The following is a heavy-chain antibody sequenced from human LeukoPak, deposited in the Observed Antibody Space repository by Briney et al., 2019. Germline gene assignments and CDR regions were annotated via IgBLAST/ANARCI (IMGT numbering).Heavy chain of an antibody. Sequence: GGSLRLSCAVSGLTFSSSWMDWVRQAPGKGLEWVASINPDGNKKYSADSVKGRFTISRDNAENSLYLQMNSLRVEDTAFHYCARDLAYSRLDYWGQGMLVTVSS. J-gene: IGHJ4*02. CDR2: INPDGNKK. CDR3: ARDLAYSRLDY. D-gene: IGHD5-18*01. CDR1: GLTFSSSW. V-gene: IGHV3-7*01.